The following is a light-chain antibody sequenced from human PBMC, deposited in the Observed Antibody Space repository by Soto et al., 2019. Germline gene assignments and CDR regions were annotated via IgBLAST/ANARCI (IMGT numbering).Light chain of an antibody. CDR1: SSNIGSNT. V-gene: IGLV1-44*01. J-gene: IGLJ1*01. CDR2: SNN. CDR3: QSYDSSLSVYV. Sequence: QSVLTQPPSASGTPGQRVTISCSGSSSNIGSNTVNWYQQLPGTAPKLLIYSNNQRPSGVPDRFSGSKSGTSASLAITGLQGEDEADYYCQSYDSSLSVYVFGNGTKVTVL.